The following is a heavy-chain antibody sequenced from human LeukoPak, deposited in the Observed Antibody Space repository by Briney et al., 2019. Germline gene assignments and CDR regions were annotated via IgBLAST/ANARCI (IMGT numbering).Heavy chain of an antibody. CDR2: IYPGDSDT. CDR1: GYSFTSYW. CDR3: ASLGYCSSTSCTAGAFDI. J-gene: IGHJ3*02. Sequence: GESLKISCKGSGYSFTSYWIGWVRQMPGKGLEWMGIIYPGDSDTRYSPSFQGQATISADKSISTAYLQWSSLKASDTAMYYCASLGYCSSTSCTAGAFDIWGQGTMVTVSS. V-gene: IGHV5-51*01. D-gene: IGHD2-2*01.